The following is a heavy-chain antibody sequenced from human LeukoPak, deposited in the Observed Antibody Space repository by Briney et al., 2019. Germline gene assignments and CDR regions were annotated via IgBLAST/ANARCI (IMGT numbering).Heavy chain of an antibody. CDR2: INWNGGST. V-gene: IGHV3-20*04. CDR1: GFTVSSNY. D-gene: IGHD6-19*01. J-gene: IGHJ4*02. Sequence: GGSLRLSCAASGFTVSSNYMSWVRQAPGKGLEWVSGINWNGGSTGYADSVKGRFTISRDNAKNSLYLQMNSLRAEDTALYYCARGSSGVDYWGQGTLVTVSS. CDR3: ARGSSGVDY.